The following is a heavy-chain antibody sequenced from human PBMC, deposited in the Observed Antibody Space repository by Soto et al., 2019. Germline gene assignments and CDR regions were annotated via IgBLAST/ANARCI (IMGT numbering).Heavy chain of an antibody. V-gene: IGHV4-39*01. J-gene: IGHJ4*02. CDR3: ARAATVMAGNFIGMGVIDF. CDR1: GASINNNYYY. Sequence: SETLSLTCSVSGASINNNYYYWGWIRQPPGKGLEWIGSIYSSGSTNYNPSLKSRVTISVDTSKKQFSLKLSSVTAADTAVYYCARAATVMAGNFIGMGVIDFWGQGTLVTVSS. D-gene: IGHD4-4*01. CDR2: IYSSGST.